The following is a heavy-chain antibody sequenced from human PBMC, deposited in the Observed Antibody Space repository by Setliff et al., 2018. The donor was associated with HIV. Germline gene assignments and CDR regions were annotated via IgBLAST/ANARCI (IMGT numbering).Heavy chain of an antibody. Sequence: GASVKVSCKASGYIFTSCGISWVRQAPGQGLEWMGWISAYNGNTNYAQKFQGRVSMTIDTSTSTAYMGLRSLRPDDTAVYFCARDPSSGIYYDSSGQYFQNWGQGTLVTVSS. CDR2: ISAYNGNT. D-gene: IGHD3-22*01. J-gene: IGHJ1*01. CDR3: ARDPSSGIYYDSSGQYFQN. V-gene: IGHV1-18*01. CDR1: GYIFTSCG.